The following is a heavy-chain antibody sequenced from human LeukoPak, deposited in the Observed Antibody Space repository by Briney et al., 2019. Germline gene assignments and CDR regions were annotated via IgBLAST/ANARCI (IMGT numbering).Heavy chain of an antibody. J-gene: IGHJ4*02. CDR2: ISNSGST. D-gene: IGHD6-19*01. V-gene: IGHV4-59*01. CDR3: ARLQYSTGWSTIDY. Sequence: PSETLSLTCTVSGGSISRNYWSWIRQPPGKGLECIGYISNSGSTNYNPSLKSRVTIPVDTSKNQFSLRLSSVTAADTAVYYCARLQYSTGWSTIDYWGQGTLVTVSS. CDR1: GGSISRNY.